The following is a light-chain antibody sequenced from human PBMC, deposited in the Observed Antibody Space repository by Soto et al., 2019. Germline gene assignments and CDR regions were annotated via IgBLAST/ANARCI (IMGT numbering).Light chain of an antibody. V-gene: IGKV3-15*01. Sequence: EIVMTQSPATLSVSPGERATLSCRASQSVSSNLAWYQQKPGQGPRLLIYGASTRATSIPARFSGSGSGTEFTLTINSLQSEDFAVYYCQHYNKWPPDTFGQGTKLEIK. CDR1: QSVSSN. CDR2: GAS. CDR3: QHYNKWPPDT. J-gene: IGKJ2*01.